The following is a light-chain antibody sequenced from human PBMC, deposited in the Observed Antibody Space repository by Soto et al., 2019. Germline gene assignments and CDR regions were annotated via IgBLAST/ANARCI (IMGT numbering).Light chain of an antibody. J-gene: IGKJ3*01. V-gene: IGKV1-17*01. CDR1: QDIRSD. Sequence: DIQMTQSPSSLSASVGDRVTITCRASQDIRSDLGWFQQKPGKAPKRLIYAASTLESGVPSRFSGSRSGTEFTLTISSLQPEDFATYYCLQHNSYPFTFGPGTKGIS. CDR3: LQHNSYPFT. CDR2: AAS.